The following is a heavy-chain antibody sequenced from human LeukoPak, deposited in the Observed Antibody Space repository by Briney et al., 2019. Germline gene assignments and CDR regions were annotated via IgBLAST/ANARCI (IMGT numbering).Heavy chain of an antibody. V-gene: IGHV1-8*01. D-gene: IGHD3-22*01. CDR2: MNPNSGNT. Sequence: ASVKVSCKASGYTFTSYDINWVRQATGQGLEWMGWMNPNSGNTGYAQKFQGRVTITKNTSISTAYMELSSLSSEDTAVYYCARGRGYDYDSSGYYYNNWFDSWGQGTLVTVSS. CDR1: GYTFTSYD. J-gene: IGHJ5*01. CDR3: ARGRGYDYDSSGYYYNNWFDS.